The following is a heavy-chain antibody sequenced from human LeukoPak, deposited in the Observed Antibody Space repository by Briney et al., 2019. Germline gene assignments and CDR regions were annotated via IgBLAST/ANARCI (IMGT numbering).Heavy chain of an antibody. CDR3: ARVQSGSYYRGNAFDI. D-gene: IGHD1-26*01. Sequence: SETLSLTCSASGGSINTRSYFWGWIRQSPGKGLEWIASMYYSGSTYYNPSLKSRVTISVDTSKNQFSLKLSSVTAADTAVYYCARVQSGSYYRGNAFDIWGQGTMVTVSS. V-gene: IGHV4-39*07. J-gene: IGHJ3*02. CDR1: GGSINTRSYF. CDR2: MYYSGST.